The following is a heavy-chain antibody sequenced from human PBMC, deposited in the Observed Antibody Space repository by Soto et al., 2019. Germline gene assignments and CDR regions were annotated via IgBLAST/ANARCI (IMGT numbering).Heavy chain of an antibody. Sequence: PGGSLRLSCAASGFTFNKHGMHWVRQAPGKGLEWVAAISYDGSNQYYADSVKGRFTISRDNSKNTLYLQMNSLRREDAAVYYCAKSHGYSSGWRADSWGQGTLVTV. CDR1: GFTFNKHG. V-gene: IGHV3-30*18. CDR2: ISYDGSNQ. CDR3: AKSHGYSSGWRADS. J-gene: IGHJ4*02. D-gene: IGHD6-19*01.